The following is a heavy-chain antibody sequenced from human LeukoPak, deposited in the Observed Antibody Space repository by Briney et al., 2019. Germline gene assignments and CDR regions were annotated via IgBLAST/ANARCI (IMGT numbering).Heavy chain of an antibody. J-gene: IGHJ4*02. CDR2: IWYDGSNK. CDR1: GFTFSSYG. V-gene: IGHV3-33*06. D-gene: IGHD3-10*01. CDR3: AKDQLWFGELLPYYFDY. Sequence: GGSLRLSCAASGFTFSSYGMHWVRQAPGKGLEWVAVIWYDGSNKYHADSVKGRFTISRDNSKNTLYLQMNSLRAEDTAVYYCAKDQLWFGELLPYYFDYWGQGTLVTVSS.